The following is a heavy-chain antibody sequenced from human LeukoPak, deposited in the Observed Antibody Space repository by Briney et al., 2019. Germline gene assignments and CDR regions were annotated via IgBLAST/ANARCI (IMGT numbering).Heavy chain of an antibody. CDR2: ISWNSGSI. V-gene: IGHV3-9*01. CDR1: GFTFDDYA. Sequence: GGSLRLSCAASGFTFDDYAMHWVRQAPGKGLEWVSGISWNSGSIGYADSVKGRFTISRDNAKNSLYLQMNGLRAEDTALYYCAKDLYGSGSYYIPDYWGQGTLVTVSS. CDR3: AKDLYGSGSYYIPDY. J-gene: IGHJ4*02. D-gene: IGHD3-10*01.